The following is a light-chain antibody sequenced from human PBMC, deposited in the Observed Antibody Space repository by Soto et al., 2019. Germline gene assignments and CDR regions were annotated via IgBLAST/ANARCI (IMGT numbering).Light chain of an antibody. CDR3: QQYYSYLPIT. J-gene: IGKJ5*01. CDR1: QGISSY. Sequence: AIRMTQSPSSLSASTGDRVTITWRASQGISSYLAWYQQKPGKAPKLLIYAASTLQSGVPSRFSGSGSGTDFTLTISCLQSEDFATYYCQQYYSYLPITFGQGTRLEI. V-gene: IGKV1-8*01. CDR2: AAS.